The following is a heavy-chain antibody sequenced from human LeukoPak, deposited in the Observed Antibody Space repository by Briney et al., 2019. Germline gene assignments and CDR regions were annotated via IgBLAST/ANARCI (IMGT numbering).Heavy chain of an antibody. V-gene: IGHV1-18*01. CDR3: ARVTAWGTCSSTSCYMFWPQPAHSAFEGGSPFDP. J-gene: IGHJ5*02. CDR1: GYTFTSYG. D-gene: IGHD2-2*02. Sequence: ASVKVSCKASGYTFTSYGISWVRQAPGQGLEWMGWISAYNGSTNYAQKLQGRVTMTTDTSTSTAYMELRSLRSDDTAVYYCARVTAWGTCSSTSCYMFWPQPAHSAFEGGSPFDPWGQGTLVTVSP. CDR2: ISAYNGST.